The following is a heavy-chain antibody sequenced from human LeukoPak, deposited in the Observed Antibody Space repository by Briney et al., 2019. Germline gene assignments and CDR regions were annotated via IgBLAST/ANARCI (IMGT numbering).Heavy chain of an antibody. CDR3: ARGVGTYGSTLDY. Sequence: PGGSLRLSCAASGFTFSSHAMYWVRQAPGRGLEFVSAISNIGRSTYYGNGVKGRFTISRDNSQKTLYLQMDSLRTEDMAVYYCARGVGTYGSTLDYWGQGTLVTVSS. CDR1: GFTFSSHA. V-gene: IGHV3-64*01. CDR2: ISNIGRST. J-gene: IGHJ4*02. D-gene: IGHD6-19*01.